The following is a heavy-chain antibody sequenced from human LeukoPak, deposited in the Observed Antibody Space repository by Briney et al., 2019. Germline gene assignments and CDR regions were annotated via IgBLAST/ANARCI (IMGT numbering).Heavy chain of an antibody. D-gene: IGHD5-18*01. V-gene: IGHV1-3*01. CDR1: GYTFTTYA. CDR2: INAGNGNT. J-gene: IGHJ4*02. Sequence: GASVKVSCKASGYTFTTYAMHWVRQGPGQRLGWMGWINAGNGNTKYSQKFQGRVTITTDESTSTAYMELSSLRSEDTAVYYCARSGATPYSQGAFDYWGQGTLVTVSS. CDR3: ARSGATPYSQGAFDY.